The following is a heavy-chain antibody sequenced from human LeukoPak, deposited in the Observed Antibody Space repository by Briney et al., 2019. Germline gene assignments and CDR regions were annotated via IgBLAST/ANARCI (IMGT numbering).Heavy chain of an antibody. Sequence: GRSLRLSCAASGFTFSRYGMHWVRQAPGEGLEWVAVISNEASTQYFADSVKGRFTISRDNSMNILHLQMDSLRREDTAVYYCTKGGLVRGGPFPGWFDPGAKGPRVPVPS. D-gene: IGHD3-10*01. J-gene: IGHJ5*02. V-gene: IGHV3-30*18. CDR2: ISNEASTQ. CDR1: GFTFSRYG. CDR3: TKGGLVRGGPFPGWFDP.